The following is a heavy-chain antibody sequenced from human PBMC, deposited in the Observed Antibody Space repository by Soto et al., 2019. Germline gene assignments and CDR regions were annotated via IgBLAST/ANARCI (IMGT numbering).Heavy chain of an antibody. CDR2: ISRSSSYI. CDR1: GFALSSYS. D-gene: IGHD3-16*01. J-gene: IGHJ5*02. V-gene: IGHV3-21*01. CDR3: ARDLHDYVSFRFDP. Sequence: GGSLRLSCAVSGFALSSYSIAWVRQAPGKGLEWVSSISRSSSYIYYADSVKGRFTISRDNAKNSLYLQMNSLRAEDTAVYYCARDLHDYVSFRFDPWGQGTLVTVSS.